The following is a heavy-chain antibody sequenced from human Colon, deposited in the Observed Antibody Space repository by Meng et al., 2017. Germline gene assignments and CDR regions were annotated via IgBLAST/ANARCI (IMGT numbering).Heavy chain of an antibody. CDR1: GTSISRSNW. D-gene: IGHD3-10*01. CDR3: ARENDSGNSYDH. V-gene: IGHV4-4*02. Sequence: VQLQEPAPGLGKPAGTLSLTGAVSGTSISRSNWWTWVRQAPGKGLEWIGEIYHIGSTNYNPSLKSRVTILVDESKNEFSLKLTSVTAADTAVYYCARENDSGNSYDHWGRGTLVTVSS. J-gene: IGHJ4*02. CDR2: IYHIGST.